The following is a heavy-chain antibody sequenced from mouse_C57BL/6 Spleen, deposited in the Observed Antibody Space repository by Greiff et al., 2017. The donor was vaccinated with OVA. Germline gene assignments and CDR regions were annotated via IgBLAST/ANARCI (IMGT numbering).Heavy chain of an antibody. V-gene: IGHV1-82*01. CDR2: IYPGDGDT. Sequence: VQLVESGPELVKPGASVKISCKASGYAFSSSWMNWVKQRPGKGLEWIGRIYPGDGDTNYNGKFKGKATLTADKSSSTAYMQLSSLTSEDSAVYFCAREGYGSSWNYAMDYWGQGTSVTVSS. CDR1: GYAFSSSW. CDR3: AREGYGSSWNYAMDY. D-gene: IGHD1-1*01. J-gene: IGHJ4*01.